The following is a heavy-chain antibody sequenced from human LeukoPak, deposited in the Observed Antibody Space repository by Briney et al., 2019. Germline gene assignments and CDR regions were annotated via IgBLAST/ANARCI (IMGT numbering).Heavy chain of an antibody. Sequence: ASVKVSCKASGYTFTGYYIHWLRQAPGQGLEWLGWINPNSGDTNYAQDFQGRVALTRDTSINTAYMELSRLRSDDTAVYYCARGIAMVRGVPAPLNWFDPWGQGTLVTVSS. J-gene: IGHJ5*02. CDR3: ARGIAMVRGVPAPLNWFDP. D-gene: IGHD3-10*01. CDR1: GYTFTGYY. V-gene: IGHV1-2*02. CDR2: INPNSGDT.